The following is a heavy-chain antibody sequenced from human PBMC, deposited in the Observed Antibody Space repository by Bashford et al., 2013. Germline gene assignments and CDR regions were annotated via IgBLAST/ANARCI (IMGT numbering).Heavy chain of an antibody. Sequence: GSRETLLCTPRWVQSSGGSAIARGSRQASGKGLEWVGRIRTKANNFATQYGASVEGRFTISRDDSKNTAYLEMNSLKTEDTAIYYCAKSRSGSFYDAFDGWGQGTMVTVSS. CDR2: IRTKANNFAT. D-gene: IGHD1-26*01. V-gene: IGHV3-73*01. CDR3: AKSRSGSFYDAFDG. J-gene: IGHJ3*01. CDR1: VQSSGGSA.